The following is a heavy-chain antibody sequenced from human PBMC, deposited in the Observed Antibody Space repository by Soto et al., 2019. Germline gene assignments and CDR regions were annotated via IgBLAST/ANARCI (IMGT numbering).Heavy chain of an antibody. CDR2: VTNTGNGE. V-gene: IGHV3-23*01. CDR3: AKGRAARGPGLYYFDY. J-gene: IGHJ4*02. D-gene: IGHD3-16*01. Sequence: GGSLRLSCAASGFTFSSSTMNWVRQAPGRGLEWVSSVTNTGNGEQYADSVKGRCTITRDNSKNTLYLQMNSLRAEDTAVYYCAKGRAARGPGLYYFDYWGQGTLVTVSS. CDR1: GFTFSSST.